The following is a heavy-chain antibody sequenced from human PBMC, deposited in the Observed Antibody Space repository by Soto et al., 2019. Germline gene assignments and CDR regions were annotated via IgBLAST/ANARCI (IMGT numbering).Heavy chain of an antibody. CDR1: GGTFSSYT. J-gene: IGHJ5*02. V-gene: IGHV1-69*08. CDR3: ARDKRITMVRGVIIRFDP. D-gene: IGHD3-10*01. Sequence: QVQLVQSGAEVKKPGSSVKVSCKASGGTFSSYTISWVRQAPGQGLEWMGRIIPILGIANYAQKFQGRGTITADKSTSTAYMELSSLRSEDTAVYYCARDKRITMVRGVIIRFDPWGQGTLVTVSS. CDR2: IIPILGIA.